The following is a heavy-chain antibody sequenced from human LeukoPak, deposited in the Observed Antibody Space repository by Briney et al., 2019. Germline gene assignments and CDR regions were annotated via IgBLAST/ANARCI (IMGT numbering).Heavy chain of an antibody. V-gene: IGHV3-48*03. J-gene: IGHJ4*02. Sequence: GGSPRLSYAASGFTFSSYEMNWVRQAPGKGLEWVSYISSSGSTIYYADSVKGRFTISRDNAKNSLYLQMNSLRAEDTAVYYCARGQYYYDSSGYPSLFDYWGQGTLVTVSS. D-gene: IGHD3-22*01. CDR2: ISSSGSTI. CDR3: ARGQYYYDSSGYPSLFDY. CDR1: GFTFSSYE.